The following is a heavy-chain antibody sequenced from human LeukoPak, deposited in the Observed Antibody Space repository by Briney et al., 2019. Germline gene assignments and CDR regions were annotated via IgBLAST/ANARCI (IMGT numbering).Heavy chain of an antibody. CDR3: ARTNYPNYYYYGMDV. J-gene: IGHJ6*02. Sequence: SVKVSCKASGGTFSSYAISWVRQAPGQGREWMGRIIPILGIANYAQKFQGRVTITADKSTSTAYMELSSLRSEDTAVYYCARTNYPNYYYYGMDVWGQGTTVTVSS. CDR1: GGTFSSYA. D-gene: IGHD1-7*01. V-gene: IGHV1-69*04. CDR2: IIPILGIA.